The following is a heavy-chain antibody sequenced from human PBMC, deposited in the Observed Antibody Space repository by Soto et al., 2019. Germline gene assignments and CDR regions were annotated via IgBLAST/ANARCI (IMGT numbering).Heavy chain of an antibody. CDR3: ATRSTSRGYTYIY. CDR1: GFTFSSFV. D-gene: IGHD5-18*01. V-gene: IGHV3-23*01. CDR2: ISNGGANT. J-gene: IGHJ4*02. Sequence: GGSLRLSCAASGFTFSSFVMSWVRQAPGKGLEWVSSISNGGANTYYADSVKGRFTISRDDSKNTLYLQMNSLRAEDTAIYYCATRSTSRGYTYIYWGQGTLVTVSS.